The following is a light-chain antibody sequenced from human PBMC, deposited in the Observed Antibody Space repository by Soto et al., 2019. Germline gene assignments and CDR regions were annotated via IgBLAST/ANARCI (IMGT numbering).Light chain of an antibody. CDR2: DVS. CDR1: SSDVGGYDF. V-gene: IGLV2-14*03. J-gene: IGLJ1*01. CDR3: SSYTSSSTYV. Sequence: QSVLTQPASVSGSPGQSITISCTGTSSDVGGYDFVCWYQHHPGKAPKLMIYDVSNRPSGVSNRFSGSKSGNTASLTISGLRSEDEADYYCSSYTSSSTYVFGTGTKVTVL.